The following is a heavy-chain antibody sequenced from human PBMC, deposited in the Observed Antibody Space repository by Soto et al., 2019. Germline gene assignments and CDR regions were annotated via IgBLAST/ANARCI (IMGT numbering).Heavy chain of an antibody. Sequence: ASVKVSCKASGYTFSTSGISWVRQAPGQGLEWVGWIRPDNGNTKSAQGLQGRVTLTTDTSASTAYMELRSLTSDDTAMYYCARDTESNRYTDWGQGTLVTVSS. CDR2: IRPDNGNT. V-gene: IGHV1-18*01. J-gene: IGHJ1*01. D-gene: IGHD3-16*02. CDR1: GYTFSTSG. CDR3: ARDTESNRYTD.